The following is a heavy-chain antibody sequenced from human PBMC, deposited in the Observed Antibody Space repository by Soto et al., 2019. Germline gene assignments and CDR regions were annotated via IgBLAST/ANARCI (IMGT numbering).Heavy chain of an antibody. CDR3: ARYRGGSFYFDY. Sequence: SETLSLTCTVSDGSISSYYWSWIRQPPGKGLEWIGYIYYSGSTNYNPSLKGRVTISVDTSKNQFSLKLSSVTAADTAVYYCARYRGGSFYFDYWGQGTLVTVSS. CDR1: DGSISSYY. V-gene: IGHV4-59*01. CDR2: IYYSGST. J-gene: IGHJ4*02. D-gene: IGHD1-26*01.